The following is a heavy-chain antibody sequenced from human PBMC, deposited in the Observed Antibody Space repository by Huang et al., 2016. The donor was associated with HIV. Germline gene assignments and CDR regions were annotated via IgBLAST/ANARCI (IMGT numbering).Heavy chain of an antibody. D-gene: IGHD3-3*01. CDR2: IRHDVTNK. CDR3: ARDDGKVFWTGILDY. Sequence: QVQLVESGGGVVQPGESLSLSCAPSGFTFSSFGMHWVRQDPGKGLELLTVIRHDVTNKYYSDFVKGRFTISRDNSRNTLYLQMNSLRVEDTGVYYCARDDGKVFWTGILDYWGQGALVTVSS. J-gene: IGHJ4*02. CDR1: GFTFSSFG. V-gene: IGHV3-30*02.